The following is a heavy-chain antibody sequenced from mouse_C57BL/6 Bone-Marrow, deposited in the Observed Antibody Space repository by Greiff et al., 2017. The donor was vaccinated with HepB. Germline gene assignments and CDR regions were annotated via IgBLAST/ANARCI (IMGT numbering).Heavy chain of an antibody. Sequence: QVQLKESGAELARPGASVKLSCKASGYTFTSYGISWVKQRTGQGLEWIGEIYPRSGNTFYNEKFKGKATLTADKSSSTAYMELRSLTSEDSAFYFCARWDWLPYAMDYWGQGTSVTVSS. D-gene: IGHD2-2*01. V-gene: IGHV1-81*01. CDR2: IYPRSGNT. J-gene: IGHJ4*01. CDR3: ARWDWLPYAMDY. CDR1: GYTFTSYG.